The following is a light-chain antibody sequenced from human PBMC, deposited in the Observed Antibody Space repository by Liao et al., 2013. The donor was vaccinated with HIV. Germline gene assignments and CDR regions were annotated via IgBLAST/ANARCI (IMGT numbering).Light chain of an antibody. J-gene: IGLJ2*01. CDR3: QAWDSSADVV. Sequence: SYELTQPPSVSVSPGQTASVTCSGHRLGDKYACWYQQKPGQSPVLVIYQNTKRPSGIPERFSASTSGNTATLTISGTQAMDEADYFCQAWDSSADVVFGGGTKLTVL. CDR1: RLGDKY. CDR2: QNT. V-gene: IGLV3-1*01.